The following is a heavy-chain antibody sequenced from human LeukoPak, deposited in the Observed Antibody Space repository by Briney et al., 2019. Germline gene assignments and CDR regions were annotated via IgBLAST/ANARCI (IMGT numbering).Heavy chain of an antibody. Sequence: GAPPQISCKGSGSRFTSYWIGWLRPLPGKGLEWMGIIYHGDSDTSSSPSFQGQVTISADKSISTAYLQWSSLKASDTAMYYCATIVYGSGIYDAFDIWGQGTMVTVSS. CDR1: GSRFTSYW. CDR2: IYHGDSDT. J-gene: IGHJ3*02. CDR3: ATIVYGSGIYDAFDI. D-gene: IGHD3-10*01. V-gene: IGHV5-51*01.